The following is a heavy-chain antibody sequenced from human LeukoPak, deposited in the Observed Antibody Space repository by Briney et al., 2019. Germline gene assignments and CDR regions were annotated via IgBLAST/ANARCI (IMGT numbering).Heavy chain of an antibody. V-gene: IGHV4-59*01. D-gene: IGHD2-15*01. CDR3: ARADSYYYGMDV. Sequence: SETLSLTCTASGGSISTYYWSWIRQPPGKGLEWIGYIYYSGSTDYNPSLKSRVTISVDTSKNQFSLELSSVTAADTAVYYCARADSYYYGMDVWGQGTTVTVPS. CDR1: GGSISTYY. J-gene: IGHJ6*02. CDR2: IYYSGST.